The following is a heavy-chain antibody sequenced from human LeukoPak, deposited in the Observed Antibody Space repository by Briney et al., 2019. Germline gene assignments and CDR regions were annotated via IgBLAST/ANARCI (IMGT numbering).Heavy chain of an antibody. CDR3: TRDKDYYDSSGYPYY. CDR2: IRSKAYGGTT. CDR1: GFTFGDYA. Sequence: TGRSLSLSCTASGFTFGDYAMSWVRQAPGKGLEWVGFIRSKAYGGTTEYAASVKGRFTISRDDSKSIAYLQMNSLKTEDTAVYYCTRDKDYYDSSGYPYYWGQGTLVTVSS. J-gene: IGHJ4*02. D-gene: IGHD3-22*01. V-gene: IGHV3-49*04.